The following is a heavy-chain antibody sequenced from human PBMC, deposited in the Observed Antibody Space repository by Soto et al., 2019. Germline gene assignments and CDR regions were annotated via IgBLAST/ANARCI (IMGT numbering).Heavy chain of an antibody. J-gene: IGHJ4*02. V-gene: IGHV4-38-2*01. Sequence: PSETLSLTCAVSGYSISSGYYWGWIRQPPGKGLEWIGSIYHSGSTYYNPSLKSRVTISVDTSKNQFSLKLSSVTAADTAVYYCARIGARLAPDYWGQGTLVTV. CDR3: ARIGARLAPDY. CDR1: GYSISSGYY. CDR2: IYHSGST. D-gene: IGHD6-6*01.